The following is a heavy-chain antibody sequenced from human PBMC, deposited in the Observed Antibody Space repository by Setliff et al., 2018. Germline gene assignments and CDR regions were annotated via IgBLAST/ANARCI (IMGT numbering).Heavy chain of an antibody. CDR3: ARHFRSSKVQFLEYLTDYHFDS. Sequence: SETLSLTCTVSDVSISSSSFYWAWIRQPPGKGLEWIGSIYYSGSTYYNPSLTSRVTISVDTSNNQFSLNLRSVTAADTAIYYCARHFRSSKVQFLEYLTDYHFDSWGQGTLVTVSS. CDR2: IYYSGST. CDR1: DVSISSSSFY. V-gene: IGHV4-39*01. J-gene: IGHJ4*02. D-gene: IGHD3-3*01.